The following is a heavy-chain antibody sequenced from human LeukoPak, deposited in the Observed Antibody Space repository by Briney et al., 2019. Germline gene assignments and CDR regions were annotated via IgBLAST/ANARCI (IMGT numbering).Heavy chain of an antibody. J-gene: IGHJ3*02. V-gene: IGHV4-34*01. Sequence: SETLSLTCAVYGGSFSGYYWSWIRQPPGKGLEWIGEINHSGSTNYNPSLKSRVTISVDTSKNQFSLKLSSVTAADTAVYYCARGDHAIDAFDIWGQGTMVTVSS. CDR3: ARGDHAIDAFDI. CDR2: INHSGST. CDR1: GGSFSGYY.